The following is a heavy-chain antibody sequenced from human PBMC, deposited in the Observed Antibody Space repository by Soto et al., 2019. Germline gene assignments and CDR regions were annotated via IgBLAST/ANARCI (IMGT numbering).Heavy chain of an antibody. J-gene: IGHJ4*02. Sequence: PEGSLRLSCVASGFSFDNYGMSWVRQAPGKGLEWVSAIKSDGSSTYYAASVKDRFTISRDNSKNTLYLQLNSLRAEDTAVYYCAQLGLMTFSHKHYFNHWGRGTL. CDR2: IKSDGSST. CDR3: AQLGLMTFSHKHYFNH. D-gene: IGHD3-16*01. V-gene: IGHV3-23*01. CDR1: GFSFDNYG.